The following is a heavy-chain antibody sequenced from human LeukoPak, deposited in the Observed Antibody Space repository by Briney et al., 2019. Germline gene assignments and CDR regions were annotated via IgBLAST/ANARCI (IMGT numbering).Heavy chain of an antibody. CDR3: ARIPDVSGWPFGY. V-gene: IGHV4-59*01. J-gene: IGHJ4*02. CDR2: IRYSGRT. D-gene: IGHD6-19*01. CDR1: DGSINSDF. Sequence: SETLSLTCTASDGSINSDFWTWIRQPPGKGREWIGYIRYSGRTSYNPSLKSRVTIPIDTSKNLFSLKLRSVTTADTAIYYCARIPDVSGWPFGYWGQGTLVTVSS.